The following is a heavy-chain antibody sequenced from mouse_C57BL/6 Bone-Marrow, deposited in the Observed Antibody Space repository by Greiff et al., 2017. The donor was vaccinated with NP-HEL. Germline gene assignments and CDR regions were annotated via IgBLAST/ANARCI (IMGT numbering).Heavy chain of an antibody. J-gene: IGHJ4*01. CDR2: ISNLAYSI. CDR1: GFTFSDYG. CDR3: ARRGGPSYYAMDY. D-gene: IGHD1-1*02. Sequence: VQLKESGGGLVQPGGSLKLSCAASGFTFSDYGMAWVRQAPRKGPEWVAFISNLAYSIYYADTVTGRFTISRENAKNTLYLEMSSLRSEDTAMYYCARRGGPSYYAMDYWGQGTSVTVSS. V-gene: IGHV5-15*01.